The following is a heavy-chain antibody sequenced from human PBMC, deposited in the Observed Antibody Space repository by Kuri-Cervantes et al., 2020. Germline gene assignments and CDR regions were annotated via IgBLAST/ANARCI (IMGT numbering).Heavy chain of an antibody. D-gene: IGHD2-15*01. J-gene: IGHJ4*02. CDR1: GYTFTSYD. Sequence: ASVKVSCKASGYTFTSYDINWVRQATGQGLEWMGWMNPNSGNTGYAKKFQGRVTMTTDTSTSTAYMELRSLRSDDTAVYYCARRHCSGGSCYLGYSSGWYDYWGQGTLVTVSS. CDR2: MNPNSGNT. CDR3: ARRHCSGGSCYLGYSSGWYDY. V-gene: IGHV1-8*02.